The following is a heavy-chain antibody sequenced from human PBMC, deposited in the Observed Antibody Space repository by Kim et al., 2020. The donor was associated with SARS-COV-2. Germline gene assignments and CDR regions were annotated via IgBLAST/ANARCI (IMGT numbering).Heavy chain of an antibody. CDR3: ATGNNWSFDY. D-gene: IGHD1-1*01. J-gene: IGHJ4*02. V-gene: IGHV3-74*01. CDR1: GLAFSSYW. CDR2: IKGDGSAT. Sequence: GGSLRLSCAASGLAFSSYWMFWVRQPPGKGLLWVSHIKGDGSATVYADSVKGRFTVSRDNAKNTLYLQLSTLRAEDTAVYYCATGNNWSFDYWGPGTLVTGSS.